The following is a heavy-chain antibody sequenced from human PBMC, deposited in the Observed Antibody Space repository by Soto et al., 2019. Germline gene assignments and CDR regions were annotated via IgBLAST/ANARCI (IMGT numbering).Heavy chain of an antibody. Sequence: ASVKVSCKASGGTFSSYAISWVRQAPGQGLEWMGAIIAIFGTADYAQKFQGRVTITADESTSTAYMELSSLRSEDTAVYYCAKPQSIQDYYYGMDVWGQGTTVTVSS. CDR3: AKPQSIQDYYYGMDV. CDR2: IIAIFGTA. V-gene: IGHV1-69*13. CDR1: GGTFSSYA. D-gene: IGHD6-6*01. J-gene: IGHJ6*02.